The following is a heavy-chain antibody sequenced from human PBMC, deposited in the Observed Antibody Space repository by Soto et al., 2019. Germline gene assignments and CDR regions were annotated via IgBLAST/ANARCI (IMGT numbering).Heavy chain of an antibody. Sequence: HPGGSLRLSCAASRFTFSSYAMSRVRQAPGKGLEWVSAISGSGGSPYYADSVKGRFTISRDNSKNTLYLQMNRLRAEDTAVYYWAKGSLPYSSGWEGFFEYWGQGTLVTVSS. J-gene: IGHJ4*02. CDR2: ISGSGGSP. CDR1: RFTFSSYA. V-gene: IGHV3-23*01. CDR3: AKGSLPYSSGWEGFFEY. D-gene: IGHD6-19*01.